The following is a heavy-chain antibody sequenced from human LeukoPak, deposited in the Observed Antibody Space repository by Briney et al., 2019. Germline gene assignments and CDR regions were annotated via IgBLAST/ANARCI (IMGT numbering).Heavy chain of an antibody. CDR1: GFTGSNNY. V-gene: IGHV4-4*02. Sequence: GSLRLSCAASGFTGSNNYVSWVRQPPGKGLEWIGEIYHSGSTNYNPSLKSRVTISVDKSKNQFSLKLSSVTAADTAVYYCARAHQPRFDYWGQGTLVTVSS. CDR2: IYHSGST. CDR3: ARAHQPRFDY. J-gene: IGHJ4*02.